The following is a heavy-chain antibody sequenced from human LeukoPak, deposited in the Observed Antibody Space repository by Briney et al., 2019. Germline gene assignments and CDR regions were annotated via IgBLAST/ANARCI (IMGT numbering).Heavy chain of an antibody. Sequence: GASVKVSCKASGYTFTSYAMHWVRQAPGQRLEWMGWINAGNGNTKYSQKFQGRVTITRDTSASTAYMELSSLRSEDTAVYYCAKGGSGYYVFDYWGQGTLVTVSS. CDR3: AKGGSGYYVFDY. CDR2: INAGNGNT. V-gene: IGHV1-3*01. J-gene: IGHJ4*02. D-gene: IGHD3-22*01. CDR1: GYTFTSYA.